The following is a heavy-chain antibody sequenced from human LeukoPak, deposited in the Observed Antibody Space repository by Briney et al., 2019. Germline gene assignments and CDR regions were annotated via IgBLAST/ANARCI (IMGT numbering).Heavy chain of an antibody. CDR1: GFTFSSYS. D-gene: IGHD3-22*01. CDR2: ISSSSSTI. V-gene: IGHV3-48*01. J-gene: IGHJ4*02. Sequence: PGGSLRLSCAASGFTFSSYSMNWVRQAPGKGLEWVSYISSSSSTIYYADSVKGRFTISRDNSKNTLYLQMNSLRAEDTAVYYCGKDPYYYDSSGYYTDYWGQGTLVTVSS. CDR3: GKDPYYYDSSGYYTDY.